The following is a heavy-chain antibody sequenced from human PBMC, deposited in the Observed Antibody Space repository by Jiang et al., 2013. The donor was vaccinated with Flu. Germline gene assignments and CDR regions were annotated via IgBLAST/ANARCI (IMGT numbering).Heavy chain of an antibody. CDR2: INAGNGNT. CDR1: GYTFTSYA. V-gene: IGHV1-3*01. D-gene: IGHD6-19*01. Sequence: CKASGYTFTSYAMHWVRQAPGQRLEWMGWINAGNGNTKYSQKFQGRVTITRDTSASTAYMELSSLRSEDTAVYYCARVTRAGLLYFQHWGQGTLVTVSS. CDR3: ARVTRAGLLYFQH. J-gene: IGHJ1*01.